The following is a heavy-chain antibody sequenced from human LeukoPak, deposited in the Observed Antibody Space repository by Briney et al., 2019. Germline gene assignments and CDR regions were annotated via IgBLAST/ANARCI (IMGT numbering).Heavy chain of an antibody. Sequence: SETLSLTCTVSGGSISSYYWSWIRLPPGKGLEWIGYLSKSGNTNYSPSLKSRVTIFGDTSKNQFFLKLSSVTAADTAVYYCASTNTLDYWGQGTLVTVSS. J-gene: IGHJ4*02. CDR2: LSKSGNT. CDR1: GGSISSYY. V-gene: IGHV4-59*01. CDR3: ASTNTLDY.